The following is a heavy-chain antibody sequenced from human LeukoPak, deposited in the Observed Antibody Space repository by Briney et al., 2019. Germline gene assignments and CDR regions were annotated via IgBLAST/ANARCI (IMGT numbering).Heavy chain of an antibody. J-gene: IGHJ5*02. CDR3: ARAGYCSSTSCSMSGWFDP. CDR2: INPNSGGT. V-gene: IGHV1-2*06. D-gene: IGHD2-2*01. Sequence: GASVKVSCKASGYTFTGYYMHWVRQATGQGLEWMGRINPNSGGTNYAQKFQGRVTMTRDTSISTAYMELRSLRSDDTAVYYCARAGYCSSTSCSMSGWFDPWGQGTLVTVSS. CDR1: GYTFTGYY.